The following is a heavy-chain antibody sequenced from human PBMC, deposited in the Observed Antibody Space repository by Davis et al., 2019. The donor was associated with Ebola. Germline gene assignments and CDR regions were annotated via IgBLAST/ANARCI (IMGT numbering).Heavy chain of an antibody. V-gene: IGHV1-69*04. CDR2: IIPILGIA. J-gene: IGHJ5*02. Sequence: SVKVSCKASGGTFSRYAISWVRQAPGQELEWMGRIIPILGIANYAQKFQGRVTITADKSTSTAYMELSSLRSEDTAVYYCARAPSYRSSKWDWFDPWGQGTLVTVSS. CDR3: ARAPSYRSSKWDWFDP. D-gene: IGHD1-26*01. CDR1: GGTFSRYA.